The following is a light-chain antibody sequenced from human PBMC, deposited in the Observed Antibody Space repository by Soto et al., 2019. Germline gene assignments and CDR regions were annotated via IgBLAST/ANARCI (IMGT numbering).Light chain of an antibody. CDR1: SGLSSYT. CDR3: QTWGTCVRV. J-gene: IGLJ2*01. CDR2: VNSDGSH. V-gene: IGLV4-69*01. Sequence: QSVLTQSPSASASLGASVKLTCSLNSGLSSYTIAWHQQQPGKGPRFLMKVNSDGSHVKGDVIPDRFSGSSSGAERYLTISSLQSEDEADYFCQTWGTCVRVFGGGTKLTVL.